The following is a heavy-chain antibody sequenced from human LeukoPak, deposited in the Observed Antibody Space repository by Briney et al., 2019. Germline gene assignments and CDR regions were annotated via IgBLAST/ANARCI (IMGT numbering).Heavy chain of an antibody. J-gene: IGHJ4*02. CDR1: GYTFTSYG. CDR2: ISAYNGNT. Sequence: ASVKVSRKASGYTFTSYGISWVRQAPGQGLEWMGWISAYNGNTNYAQKFQGRVTITADKSTSTAYMELSSLRSEDTAVYYCARAGYSSGWYGFVYFDYWGQGTLVTVSS. D-gene: IGHD6-19*01. V-gene: IGHV1-18*01. CDR3: ARAGYSSGWYGFVYFDY.